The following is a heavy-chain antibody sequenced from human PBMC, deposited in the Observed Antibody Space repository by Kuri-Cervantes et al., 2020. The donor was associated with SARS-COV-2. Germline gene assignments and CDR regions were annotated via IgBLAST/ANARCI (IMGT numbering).Heavy chain of an antibody. CDR2: IKEDGSEK. V-gene: IGHV3-7*01. CDR3: VREVTLHYYYYYTDV. Sequence: GGSLRLSCTASGFTFSSHCMSWVRQAPGKGLEWVANIKEDGSEKHYVDSVKGRFTISRDNAKNSLYLQMNSLRAEDTAVFYCVREVTLHYYYYYTDVWGKGTTVTVSS. CDR1: GFTFSSHC. J-gene: IGHJ6*03. D-gene: IGHD4-23*01.